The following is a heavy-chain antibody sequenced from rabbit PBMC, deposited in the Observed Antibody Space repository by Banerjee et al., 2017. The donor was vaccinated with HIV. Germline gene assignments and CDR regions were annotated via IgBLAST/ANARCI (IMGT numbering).Heavy chain of an antibody. Sequence: QERLVESGGGLVKPEGSLTLTCTASGFSFSNKVVMCWVRQAPGKGLEWIACINGITGKAVYASWAKGRFTFSKTSSTTVTLQMTSLTAADTATYFCARDLDGVIGWTFGWWGPGTLVTVS. J-gene: IGHJ4*01. CDR2: INGITGKA. CDR1: GFSFSNKVV. V-gene: IGHV1S45*01. CDR3: ARDLDGVIGWTFGW. D-gene: IGHD1-1*01.